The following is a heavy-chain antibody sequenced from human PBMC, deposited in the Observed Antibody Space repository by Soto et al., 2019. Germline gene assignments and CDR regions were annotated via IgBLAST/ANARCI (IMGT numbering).Heavy chain of an antibody. CDR2: ISGSSGST. CDR1: GVTFSAYA. V-gene: IGHV3-23*01. Sequence: GGSLRLSYGGSGVTFSAYAMTWGRQAPGMGLEWVSTISGSSGSTYYADSVKVRFTISRDNPKNTLYLQMNSLRAEDTAVYYCAKDRAYGSGSSAGTVLDYWGQGTLVTVSS. D-gene: IGHD3-10*01. CDR3: AKDRAYGSGSSAGTVLDY. J-gene: IGHJ4*02.